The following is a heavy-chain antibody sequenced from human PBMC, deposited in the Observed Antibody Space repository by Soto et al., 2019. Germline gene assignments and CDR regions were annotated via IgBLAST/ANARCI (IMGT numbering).Heavy chain of an antibody. J-gene: IGHJ6*02. V-gene: IGHV1-2*04. Sequence: ASVKVSCKASGYTFTGYYMHWVRQAPGQGLEWMGWINPNSGGTNYAQKFQGWVTMTRDTSISTAYMELSRLRSDDTAAYYCAREHVDIVATISYYYGMDVWGQGTTVTVSS. CDR3: AREHVDIVATISYYYGMDV. CDR2: INPNSGGT. D-gene: IGHD5-12*01. CDR1: GYTFTGYY.